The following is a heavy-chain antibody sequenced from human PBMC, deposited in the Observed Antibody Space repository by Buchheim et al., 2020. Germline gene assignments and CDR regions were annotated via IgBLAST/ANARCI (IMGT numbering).Heavy chain of an antibody. CDR1: GYTFTSYD. J-gene: IGHJ6*02. D-gene: IGHD2-2*01. CDR2: IIPIFGTA. CDR3: ARAGRDIVVVPAARPYYYYGMDV. Sequence: QVQLVQSGAEVKKPGASVKVSCKASGYTFTSYDINWVRQATGQGLEWMGGIIPIFGTANYAQKFQGRVTITADESTSTAYMELSSLRSEDTAVYYCARAGRDIVVVPAARPYYYYGMDVWGQGTT. V-gene: IGHV1-69*01.